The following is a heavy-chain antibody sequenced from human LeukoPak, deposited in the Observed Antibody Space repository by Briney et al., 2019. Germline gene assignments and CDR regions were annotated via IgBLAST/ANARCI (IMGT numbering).Heavy chain of an antibody. Sequence: SETLSLTCAVYGGSFSGYYWSWIRQPPGKGLEWIGEINHSGSTNYNPSLKSRVTISVDTSKNQFSLKLTSVAAADTATYYCARALVIGGTYIDYWGQGTLVTVSS. V-gene: IGHV4-34*01. D-gene: IGHD2-15*01. J-gene: IGHJ4*02. CDR1: GGSFSGYY. CDR2: INHSGST. CDR3: ARALVIGGTYIDY.